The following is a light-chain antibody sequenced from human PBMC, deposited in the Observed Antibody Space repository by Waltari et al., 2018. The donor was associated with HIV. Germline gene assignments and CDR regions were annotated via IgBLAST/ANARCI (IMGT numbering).Light chain of an antibody. CDR1: QSVSSNF. V-gene: IGKV3-20*01. CDR3: QQYGSFPQT. J-gene: IGKJ1*01. Sequence: ETVLTQSPGTVSLSPGERVTLSCRASQSVSSNFLARYQQKAGQAPRLLISGTSSRAAGIPDRFSGSGSGTDFTLSISRLEPEDVAVYYCQQYGSFPQTFGQGSKVEIK. CDR2: GTS.